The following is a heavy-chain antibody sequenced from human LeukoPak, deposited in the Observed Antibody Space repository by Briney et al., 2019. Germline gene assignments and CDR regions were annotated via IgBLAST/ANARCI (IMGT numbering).Heavy chain of an antibody. V-gene: IGHV3-15*01. D-gene: IGHD5-18*01. Sequence: GGSLRLSCAASGFTFSNAWMSWVRQAPGKGLEWVGRIKSKTDGGTTDYAAPVKGRFTISRDDSKNTLYLQMNSLKNEDTAVYYCTTDRGYSYGYRDLFDYWGQGTLVTVSS. CDR2: IKSKTDGGTT. CDR3: TTDRGYSYGYRDLFDY. CDR1: GFTFSNAW. J-gene: IGHJ4*02.